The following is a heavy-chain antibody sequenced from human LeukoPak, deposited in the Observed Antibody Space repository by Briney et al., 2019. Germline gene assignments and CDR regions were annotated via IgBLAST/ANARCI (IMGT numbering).Heavy chain of an antibody. CDR2: IYYSGST. CDR3: AMRRGYSSFDP. V-gene: IGHV4-59*08. J-gene: IGHJ5*02. CDR1: GGSISSYY. Sequence: SETLSLTCTVSGGSISSYYWSWIWQPPGKGLEWIGYIYYSGSTNYNPSLKSRVTISVDTSKNQFSLKLSSVTAADTAVYYCAMRRGYSSFDPWGQGTLVTVSS. D-gene: IGHD5-18*01.